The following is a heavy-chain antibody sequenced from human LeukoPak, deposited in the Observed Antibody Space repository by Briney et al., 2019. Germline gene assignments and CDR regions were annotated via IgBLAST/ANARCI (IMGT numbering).Heavy chain of an antibody. D-gene: IGHD6-13*01. J-gene: IGHJ6*02. CDR3: ARDGESYSSSNYYGMDV. CDR2: ISAYNGNT. Sequence: EASVTVSCKASGYTFSSYGISWVRQAPGQGLEWMGWISAYNGNTNYAQKLQGRVTMTTDTSTSTAYMELRSLRSDDTAVYYCARDGESYSSSNYYGMDVWGQGTTVTVSS. V-gene: IGHV1-18*01. CDR1: GYTFSSYG.